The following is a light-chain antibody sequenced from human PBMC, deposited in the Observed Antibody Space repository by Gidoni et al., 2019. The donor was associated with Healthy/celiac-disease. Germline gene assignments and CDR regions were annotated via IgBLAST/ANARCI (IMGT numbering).Light chain of an antibody. Sequence: SYVLTQPPSVSVAPGQTARLNCGGNNIGSKSVPWYQQKPVQAPVLVVYYASDRPSGIPERFSGSNSGNTATLTISRVEAGDEADYYCQVWDSSSDHVVFGGGTKLTVL. CDR3: QVWDSSSDHVV. CDR2: YAS. J-gene: IGLJ2*01. V-gene: IGLV3-21*02. CDR1: NIGSKS.